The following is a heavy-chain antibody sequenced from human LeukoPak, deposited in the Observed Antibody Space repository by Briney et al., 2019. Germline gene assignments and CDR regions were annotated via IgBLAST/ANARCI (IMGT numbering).Heavy chain of an antibody. CDR2: IYYSGST. D-gene: IGHD3-22*01. CDR1: GGSISSGDYY. CDR3: ARAGDSSGYRNTWYYFDY. Sequence: PSETLSLTCTVSGGSISSGDYYWSWIRQPPGKGLEWIGYIYYSGSTYYNPSLKSRVTISVDTSKNQFSLKLSSVTAADTAVYYCARAGDSSGYRNTWYYFDYWGQGTLVTVSS. V-gene: IGHV4-30-4*01. J-gene: IGHJ4*02.